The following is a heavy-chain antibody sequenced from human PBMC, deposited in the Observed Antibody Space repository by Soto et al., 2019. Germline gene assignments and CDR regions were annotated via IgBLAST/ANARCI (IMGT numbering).Heavy chain of an antibody. CDR3: ARHFDSSGYYPKVGYYYGMDV. D-gene: IGHD3-22*01. V-gene: IGHV5-10-1*01. CDR1: GYSFTSYW. J-gene: IGHJ6*02. CDR2: IDPSDSYT. Sequence: GESLKISCKGSGYSFTSYWISWVRQMPGKGLEWMGRIDPSDSYTNYSPSFQGHVTISADKSISTAYLQWSSLKASDTAMYYCARHFDSSGYYPKVGYYYGMDVWGQGTTVTVSS.